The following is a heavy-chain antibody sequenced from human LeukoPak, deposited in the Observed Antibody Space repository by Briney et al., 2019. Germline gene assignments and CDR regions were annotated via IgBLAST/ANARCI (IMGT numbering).Heavy chain of an antibody. CDR3: ACAGHRHYGSGSYYLVY. J-gene: IGHJ4*02. CDR2: IIPILGIA. V-gene: IGHV1-69*04. D-gene: IGHD3-10*01. Sequence: SVKVSCKASGGTFSSYAISWVRQAPGHGLEWMGRIIPILGIANYAQKFQGRVTITADKSTSTAYMELSSLRSEDTAVYDCACAGHRHYGSGSYYLVYWGQGTLVTVSS. CDR1: GGTFSSYA.